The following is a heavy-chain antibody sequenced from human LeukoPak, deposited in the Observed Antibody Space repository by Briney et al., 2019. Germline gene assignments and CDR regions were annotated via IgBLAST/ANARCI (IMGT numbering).Heavy chain of an antibody. J-gene: IGHJ4*02. V-gene: IGHV3-7*01. D-gene: IGHD6-19*01. CDR1: GFTFSSYS. CDR3: ARFSSGWSGGFDY. CDR2: IKQDGSEK. Sequence: GGSLRLSCAASGFTFSSYSMNWVRQAPGKGLEWVANIKQDGSEKYYVDSVKGRFTISRDNAKNSLYLQMNSLRAEDTAVYYCARFSSGWSGGFDYWGQGTLVTVSS.